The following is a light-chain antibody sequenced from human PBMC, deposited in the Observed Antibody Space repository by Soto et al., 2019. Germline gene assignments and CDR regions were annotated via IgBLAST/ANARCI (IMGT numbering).Light chain of an antibody. CDR2: LGS. V-gene: IGKV2-28*01. CDR1: QSLLHSNCYNY. Sequence: DIVVTQSPLSLPVTPGELASMSCRSNQSLLHSNCYNYLDWYLQKPGQSPQLMIYLGSNRSSGVPHTFSDSGSGTDFTLNISRVEAEDVVVYYCMQALHIPGTFGQETKVDIK. J-gene: IGKJ1*01. CDR3: MQALHIPGT.